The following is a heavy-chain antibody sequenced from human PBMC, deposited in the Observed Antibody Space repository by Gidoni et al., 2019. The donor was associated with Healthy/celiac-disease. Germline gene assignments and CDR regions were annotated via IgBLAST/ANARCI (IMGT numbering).Heavy chain of an antibody. D-gene: IGHD4-17*01. Sequence: QVQLVESGAGLVQPGRSLRLSCTASGFPFSRYAMHWVRQAPGKGLEWVAVISYDGSNKYYADSVKGRFTISRDNSKNTLYLQMNSLRAEDTAVYYCARGQDYGDYVGWFDPWGQGTLVTVSS. CDR2: ISYDGSNK. J-gene: IGHJ5*02. CDR1: GFPFSRYA. V-gene: IGHV3-30-3*01. CDR3: ARGQDYGDYVGWFDP.